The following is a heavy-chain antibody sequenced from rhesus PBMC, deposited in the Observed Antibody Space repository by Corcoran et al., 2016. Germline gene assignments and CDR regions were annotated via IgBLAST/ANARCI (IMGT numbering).Heavy chain of an antibody. CDR1: GFSFSDYY. V-gene: IGHV4S11*01. J-gene: IGHJ4*01. D-gene: IGHD2-21*01. CDR2: IYGSGSST. Sequence: VQLVESGGGLAKPGGSLRLSCAASGFSFSDYYMYWVRQAPGKGLGWFGYIYGSGSSTNYNPSLKSRVTLSVDTSKNQLSLKLSSVTTADTAVYYCARGRISGSRWGQGVLVTVSS. CDR3: ARGRISGSR.